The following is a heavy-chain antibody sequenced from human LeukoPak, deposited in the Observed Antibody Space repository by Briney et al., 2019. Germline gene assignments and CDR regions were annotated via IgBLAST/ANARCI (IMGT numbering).Heavy chain of an antibody. V-gene: IGHV5-51*01. CDR2: IYPGDSDT. J-gene: IGHJ5*02. D-gene: IGHD2-21*02. CDR3: ARQGYCGGDCTGDWFDP. CDR1: GYSFTSYW. Sequence: PGESLKISCKGSGYSFTSYWIGWVRQMPGKGLEWMGIIYPGDSDTRYSPSFQGQVTISADKSISTAYLQWSSLKASDTAMYYCARQGYCGGDCTGDWFDPWGQGTLVTVSS.